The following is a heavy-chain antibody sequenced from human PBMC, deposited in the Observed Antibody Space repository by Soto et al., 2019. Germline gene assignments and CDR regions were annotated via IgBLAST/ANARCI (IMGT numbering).Heavy chain of an antibody. V-gene: IGHV4-61*01. CDR2: IYSGGST. CDR1: GGFVNSDTHS. J-gene: IGHJ6*02. CDR3: ARFVRSCSATTCSTRADV. Sequence: SETQSLTCTVSGGFVNSDTHSWSWIRQTPGKRLEWIGFIYSGGSTKNPSLRSRVTMSVDTFKNQFSLKLRSVIVADTAVYHCARFVRSCSATTCSTRADVWGQGITVTVSS. D-gene: IGHD2-2*01.